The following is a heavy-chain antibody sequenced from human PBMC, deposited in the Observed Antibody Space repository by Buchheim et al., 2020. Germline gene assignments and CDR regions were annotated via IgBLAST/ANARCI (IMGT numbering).Heavy chain of an antibody. CDR1: GGSFSDYY. Sequence: QVQLQQWGAGLLKPSETLSLTCAVYGGSFSDYYWTWVRQPPGKGLEWIGEINHSGTTNYNPSLKSRVTISVDTSKNQFSLKLSSVTAADTAVYYCARGYSSSWYPRIDYWGQGTL. D-gene: IGHD6-13*01. V-gene: IGHV4-34*02. CDR2: INHSGTT. CDR3: ARGYSSSWYPRIDY. J-gene: IGHJ4*02.